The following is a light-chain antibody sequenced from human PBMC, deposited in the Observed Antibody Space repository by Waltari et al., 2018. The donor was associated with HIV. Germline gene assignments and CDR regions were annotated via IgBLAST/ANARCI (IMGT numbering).Light chain of an antibody. CDR2: GNT. J-gene: IGLJ2*01. CDR3: QSYDSSLSVI. V-gene: IGLV1-40*01. CDR1: SSTIGAGYD. Sequence: QSVLTQPPSVSAAPGQRVTISCTGSSSTIGAGYDVHWYQQLPGTAPKLLIYGNTNRPSGVPDRFSGSKSGTSASLAITGLQAEDEADYYCQSYDSSLSVIFGGGTKLTVL.